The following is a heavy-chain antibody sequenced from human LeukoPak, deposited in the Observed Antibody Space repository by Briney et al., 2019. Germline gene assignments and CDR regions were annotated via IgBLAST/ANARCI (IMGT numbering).Heavy chain of an antibody. Sequence: PGGSLRLSCAASGFTFTHYAMTWVRQAPGKGLEWVSAISGSGLSTYYADSVKGRFTISRDNSENTLYLQMNSLRAEDTAVYYCAKDGAWLRFDDWGQGILVTVSS. CDR3: AKDGAWLRFDD. D-gene: IGHD5-12*01. CDR2: ISGSGLST. J-gene: IGHJ4*02. V-gene: IGHV3-23*01. CDR1: GFTFTHYA.